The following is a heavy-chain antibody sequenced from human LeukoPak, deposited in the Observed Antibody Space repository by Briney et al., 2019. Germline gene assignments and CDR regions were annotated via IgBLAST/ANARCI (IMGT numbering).Heavy chain of an antibody. CDR1: GGSFSGYY. Sequence: SETLSLTCAVYGGSFSGYYWSWIRQPPGKGLEWIGEINHSGSTNYNPSLKSRVTISVDTSKNQFSLKLSSVTAADTAVYYCARDRSRMVRGVLCYFDYWGQGTLVTVSS. CDR3: ARDRSRMVRGVLCYFDY. J-gene: IGHJ4*02. CDR2: INHSGST. D-gene: IGHD3-10*01. V-gene: IGHV4-34*01.